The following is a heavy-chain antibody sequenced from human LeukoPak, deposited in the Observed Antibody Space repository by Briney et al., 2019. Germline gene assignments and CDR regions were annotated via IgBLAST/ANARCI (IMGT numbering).Heavy chain of an antibody. J-gene: IGHJ6*03. CDR2: ISGSGCST. CDR3: AKGAAAAGTMYYYYYVDV. CDR1: GFTFSSYA. D-gene: IGHD6-13*01. V-gene: IGHV3-23*01. Sequence: GGSLGLSWAASGFTFSSYAMSWVRQAPGKGLEWVSAISGSGCSTYYADSVKGRFTISRDNSKNTLYLQMNSLRAEDTAVYYCAKGAAAAGTMYYYYYVDVWGKGTTVTVSS.